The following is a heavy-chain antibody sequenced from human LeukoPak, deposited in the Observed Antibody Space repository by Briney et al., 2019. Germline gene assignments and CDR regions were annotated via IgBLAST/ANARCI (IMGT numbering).Heavy chain of an antibody. D-gene: IGHD3-10*01. CDR2: INYSGTT. CDR1: SGSFSSSSYF. Sequence: SETLSLTCTVSSGSFSSSSYFCGWIRQSPGMGLEWIATINYSGTTYYNPSLNSRVTTSVDTSRNQFSLKLTSVTAADTAVYYCARLRGGVQLWGDWGQGALVTVSS. CDR3: ARLRGGVQLWGD. J-gene: IGHJ4*01. V-gene: IGHV4-39*01.